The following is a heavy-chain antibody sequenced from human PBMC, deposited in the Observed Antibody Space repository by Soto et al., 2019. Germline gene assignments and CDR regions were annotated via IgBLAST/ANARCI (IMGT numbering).Heavy chain of an antibody. CDR2: ISFDSSNK. J-gene: IGHJ4*02. CDR3: ARDRLRLGELSLIGYFGY. V-gene: IGHV3-30*01. Sequence: QVQLVESGGGVVQPGRSLRLSCAGSGFSFSSYNMHWVRQAPGKALEWVALISFDSSNKYYAASVKGRFSISRDNSKNTVFLQMDSLRPDDTALYYCARDRLRLGELSLIGYFGYWGQGTLVTVSS. CDR1: GFSFSSYN. D-gene: IGHD3-16*02.